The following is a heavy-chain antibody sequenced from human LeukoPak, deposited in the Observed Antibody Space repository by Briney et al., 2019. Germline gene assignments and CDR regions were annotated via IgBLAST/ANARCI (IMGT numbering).Heavy chain of an antibody. Sequence: GGSLRLSCAASGFTFSSYAMLWVRQAPGKGLEWVAVISYDGSNKYYADSVKGRFTISRDNSKNTLYLQMNSLRAEDTAVYYCARDYDSSGYYWKYYFDYWGQGTLVTVSS. CDR1: GFTFSSYA. D-gene: IGHD3-22*01. J-gene: IGHJ4*02. CDR2: ISYDGSNK. V-gene: IGHV3-30-3*01. CDR3: ARDYDSSGYYWKYYFDY.